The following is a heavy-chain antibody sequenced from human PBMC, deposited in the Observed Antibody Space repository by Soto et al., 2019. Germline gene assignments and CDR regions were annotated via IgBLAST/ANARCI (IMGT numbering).Heavy chain of an antibody. CDR3: ARDDDFLTGYFNY. CDR2: LSPNNGNT. CDR1: GYTFTSYG. V-gene: IGHV1-18*01. J-gene: IGHJ4*02. Sequence: ASVKVSCKASGYTFTSYGINWVRQAPGQGLEWMGWLSPNNGNTNYAQKLQGRLTMTTDTSTSTAYMELRSLRSDDTAVYFCARDDDFLTGYFNYWGQGTQVTVSS. D-gene: IGHD3-9*01.